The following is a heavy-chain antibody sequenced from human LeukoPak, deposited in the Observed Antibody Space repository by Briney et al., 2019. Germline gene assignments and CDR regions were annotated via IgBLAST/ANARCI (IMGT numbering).Heavy chain of an antibody. CDR1: GYTFTSYY. CDR3: ARVIAVAGRGPYYFDY. D-gene: IGHD6-19*01. J-gene: IGHJ4*02. V-gene: IGHV1-46*03. CDR2: INPSGGST. Sequence: ASVKVSCKASGYTFTSYYMHWVRQAPGQGLEWMGIINPSGGSTSYAQKFQGRVTMTRDTSTSTVYMELSSLRSEDTAVYYCARVIAVAGRGPYYFDYWGQGTLVTVSS.